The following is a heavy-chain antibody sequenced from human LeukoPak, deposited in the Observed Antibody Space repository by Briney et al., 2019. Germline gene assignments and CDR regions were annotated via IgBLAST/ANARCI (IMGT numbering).Heavy chain of an antibody. CDR3: PKDGICVGVSSYCLANA. CDR1: GFTFSSYA. V-gene: IGHV3-23*01. CDR2: MSGSGGST. D-gene: IGHD2-15*01. J-gene: IGHJ5*02. Sequence: GGSLRLSCAASGFTFSSYAMSWVRQAPGKGLEWVSAMSGSGGSTYYADSVKGRFTIARDNSKNTLYLQMIRLRDEDTAVYYGPKDGICVGVSSYCLANAWGQGPLFPSSS.